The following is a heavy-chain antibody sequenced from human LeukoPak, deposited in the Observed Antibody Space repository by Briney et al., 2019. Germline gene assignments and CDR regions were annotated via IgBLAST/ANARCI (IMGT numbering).Heavy chain of an antibody. Sequence: SETLSLTYTVSGGSISIYYWSWIRQPAGKGLEWIGRIYTSGSTNYNPSLKSRATMSADTSKNQFSLKLSSVTAADTAVYYCARDVPVTKIFGVVPHHRYYFDYWGQGTLVTVSS. CDR3: ARDVPVTKIFGVVPHHRYYFDY. CDR2: IYTSGST. D-gene: IGHD3-3*01. J-gene: IGHJ4*02. CDR1: GGSISIYY. V-gene: IGHV4-4*07.